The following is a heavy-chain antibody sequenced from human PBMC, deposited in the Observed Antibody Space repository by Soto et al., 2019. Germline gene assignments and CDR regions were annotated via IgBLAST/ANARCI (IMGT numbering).Heavy chain of an antibody. Sequence: EVQLLESGGGLVQPGGSLRLSCAASGFTFDNYGMSWVRQAPGKGLEWVSATSGSGDTTYYADSVKGRFTISRDNSKNTLYLQMNSLRAEDTAVYYCVKRGARGGGSPHFDYWGQGTLVTVSS. V-gene: IGHV3-23*01. J-gene: IGHJ4*02. CDR3: VKRGARGGGSPHFDY. D-gene: IGHD2-15*01. CDR1: GFTFDNYG. CDR2: TSGSGDTT.